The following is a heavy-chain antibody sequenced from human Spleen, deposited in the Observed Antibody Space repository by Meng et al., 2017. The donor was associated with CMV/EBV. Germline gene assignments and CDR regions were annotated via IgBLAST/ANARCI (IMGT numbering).Heavy chain of an antibody. CDR3: AKDDYNSSPRRFDS. Sequence: GESLKISCTASGIMFTTYAVTWVRQAPGKGLEWVSSITASGGRTYYADSVKGRFTISRDNSKNTLYLQMNSLRAGDTAVYYCAKDDYNSSPRRFDSWGQGTLVTVS. J-gene: IGHJ5*01. CDR1: GIMFTTYA. CDR2: ITASGGRT. D-gene: IGHD4/OR15-4a*01. V-gene: IGHV3-23*01.